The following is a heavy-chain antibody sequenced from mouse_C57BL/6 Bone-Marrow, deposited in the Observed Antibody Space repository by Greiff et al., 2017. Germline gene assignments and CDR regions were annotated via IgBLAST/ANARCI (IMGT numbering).Heavy chain of an antibody. CDR3: SSFDGIYFDC. CDR1: GFNIKDDY. Sequence: EVQLQESGAELVRPGASVKLSCTASGFNIKDDYIHWVKQRPEQGLEWIGWIYPEIGDTEYASKFQGKAPIPSDTSSNTAYLQLSSLTSEDTAVYYWSSFDGIYFDCWGQGTPLTVGS. CDR2: IYPEIGDT. J-gene: IGHJ2*01. V-gene: IGHV14-4*01. D-gene: IGHD2-3*01.